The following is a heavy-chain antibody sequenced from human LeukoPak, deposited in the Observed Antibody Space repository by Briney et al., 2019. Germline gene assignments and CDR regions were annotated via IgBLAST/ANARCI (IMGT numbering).Heavy chain of an antibody. Sequence: PGRSLRLSCAASGFTFDDYAMHWVRQAPGEGLEWVSGISWNSGSIGYADSVKGRFTISRDNAKNSLYLQMNSLRAEDTALYYCAKDRVGYYYYGMDVWGQGTTVTVSS. J-gene: IGHJ6*02. CDR2: ISWNSGSI. V-gene: IGHV3-9*01. CDR1: GFTFDDYA. CDR3: AKDRVGYYYYGMDV.